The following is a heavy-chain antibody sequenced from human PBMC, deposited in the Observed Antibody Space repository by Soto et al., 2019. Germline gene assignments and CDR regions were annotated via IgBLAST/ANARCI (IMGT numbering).Heavy chain of an antibody. CDR2: ISSSSRYI. V-gene: IGHV3-21*01. CDR3: ARERLVRGVIPEGIDV. CDR1: GSTFSSYS. D-gene: IGHD3-10*01. J-gene: IGHJ6*02. Sequence: EVQLVESGGGLVTPGGSLRLSCAASGSTFSSYSMNWVLQAPGKGLERVSSISSSSRYIYYADTVEGRFTISRDNAKNTLYQQMNSLRAEDTAVYYCARERLVRGVIPEGIDVRGPGTTVPV.